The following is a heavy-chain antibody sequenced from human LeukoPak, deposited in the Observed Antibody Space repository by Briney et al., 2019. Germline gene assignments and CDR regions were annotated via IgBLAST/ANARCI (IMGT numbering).Heavy chain of an antibody. J-gene: IGHJ4*02. CDR2: IYYSGST. CDR1: GGSISSGDYY. D-gene: IGHD6-13*01. Sequence: SQTLSLTCTVSGGSISSGDYYWSWIRQPPGKGLEWIGYIYYSGSTYYNPSLKSRVTISVDTSKNQFSLKLSSVTAADTAVYYCAREWRYSSSPGGAFDYWGQGTLVTVSS. V-gene: IGHV4-30-4*01. CDR3: AREWRYSSSPGGAFDY.